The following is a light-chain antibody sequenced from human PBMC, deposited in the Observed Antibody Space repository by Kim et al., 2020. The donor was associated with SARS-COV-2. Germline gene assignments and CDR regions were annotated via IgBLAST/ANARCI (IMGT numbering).Light chain of an antibody. CDR2: AAS. V-gene: IGKV1-39*01. J-gene: IGKJ4*01. CDR3: QQSYSTPRLT. Sequence: SVGDRVTITCRASQSISSYLNWYQQKPGKAPQLLIYAASSLQSWVPSRFSGSGSGTDFTLPISSLQPEDFATYYCQQSYSTPRLTFGGGTKVDIK. CDR1: QSISSY.